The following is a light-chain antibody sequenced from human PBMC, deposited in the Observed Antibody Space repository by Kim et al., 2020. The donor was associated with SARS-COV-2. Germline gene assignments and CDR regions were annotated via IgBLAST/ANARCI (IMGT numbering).Light chain of an antibody. CDR2: ADN. Sequence: ELTQPPSASGPPGQEVTISCSGTDSNVGFNSVNWYQQVPGKAPRLLVYADNNRPSGVPGRFSASKSGSSASLAISGLQSEDEADYFCAAWDGTLRGWVFGEGTQLTFL. CDR1: DSNVGFNS. J-gene: IGLJ3*02. V-gene: IGLV1-44*01. CDR3: AAWDGTLRGWV.